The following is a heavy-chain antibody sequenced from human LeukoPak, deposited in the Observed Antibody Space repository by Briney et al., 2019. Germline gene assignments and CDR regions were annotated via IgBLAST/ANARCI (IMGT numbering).Heavy chain of an antibody. CDR3: ARLGGSGGHSVDY. V-gene: IGHV3-33*01. CDR1: GYTFSKYG. CDR2: IWLDGSQE. J-gene: IGHJ4*02. D-gene: IGHD3-10*01. Sequence: PGPSLRLSCSAAGYTFSKYGMHSVSQAAGNGMGWGAIIWLDGSQEYYADSVKGRFIISRDNSKNTLYLQMSYLRSEDTAVYYCARLGGSGGHSVDYWGQGTLVTVSS.